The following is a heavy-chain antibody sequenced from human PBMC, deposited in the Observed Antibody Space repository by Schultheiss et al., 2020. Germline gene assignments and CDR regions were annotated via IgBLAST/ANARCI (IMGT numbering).Heavy chain of an antibody. J-gene: IGHJ6*02. Sequence: GGSLRLSCAASGFTFSNYWMSWVRQVPGKGLEWVANIKQDGSEKYYVDSVKGRFTISRDNAKNSLYLQMNSLRVEDTAVYYCARVEMATAYYYYYYGMDVWGQGTTVTVSS. CDR1: GFTFSNYW. CDR3: ARVEMATAYYYYYYGMDV. V-gene: IGHV3-7*01. CDR2: IKQDGSEK. D-gene: IGHD5-24*01.